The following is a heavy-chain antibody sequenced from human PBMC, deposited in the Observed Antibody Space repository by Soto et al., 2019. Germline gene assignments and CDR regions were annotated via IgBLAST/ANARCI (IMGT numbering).Heavy chain of an antibody. CDR1: GDSISSHY. D-gene: IGHD5-18*01. CDR2: IYHSGIT. J-gene: IGHJ4*02. Sequence: SETLSLTCTVSGDSISSHYWNWIRQPPGKGLEWIGYIYHSGITSYNPSLKSRVTMSLDTSRKQFSLNLNSVTAADTAVYYCATLDTANDYWGQGTQVTVS. V-gene: IGHV4-59*11. CDR3: ATLDTANDY.